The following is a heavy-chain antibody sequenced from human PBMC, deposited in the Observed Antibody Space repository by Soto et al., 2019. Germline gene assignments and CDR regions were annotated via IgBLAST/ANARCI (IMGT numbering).Heavy chain of an antibody. CDR3: ARERAVRDSERPSLDP. CDR2: IYYSGST. D-gene: IGHD3-10*01. V-gene: IGHV4-34*01. Sequence: PSETLSLTCAVYGGSFSGYYWRWIRQPPGKGLKWIGYIYYSGSTFYAPSLRSRVTISADTSTNHFSLKLNSVTVADTAIYYCARERAVRDSERPSLDPWGRGNRVTFSS. J-gene: IGHJ5*02. CDR1: GGSFSGYY.